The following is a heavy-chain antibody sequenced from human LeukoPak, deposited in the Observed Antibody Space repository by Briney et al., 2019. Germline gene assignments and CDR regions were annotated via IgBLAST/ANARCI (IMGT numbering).Heavy chain of an antibody. CDR3: ARYNWNFGLDP. J-gene: IGHJ5*02. CDR1: GGSISSYY. D-gene: IGHD1-7*01. V-gene: IGHV4-59*01. Sequence: SETLSLTCTVSGGSISSYYWSWIRQPPGQGLEWIGNIYHSGSTNYNPSLKSRVTISADKSKDQFSLNLIPVTAADTAVYYCARYNWNFGLDPWGQGTLVTVSS. CDR2: IYHSGST.